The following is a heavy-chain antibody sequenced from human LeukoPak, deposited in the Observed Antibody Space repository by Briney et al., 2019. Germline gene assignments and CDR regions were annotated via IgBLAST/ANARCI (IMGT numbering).Heavy chain of an antibody. CDR2: ITGSGDGT. J-gene: IGHJ6*04. V-gene: IGHV3-23*01. Sequence: PGGSLSLSCAASGFTFSSHGMTWVRQATGKGLEWVSAITGSGDGTYYADSVKGRFTISRDNSKNTLYLQMNSLRAEDTAVYYCARLYSSSDVWGKGTTVTVSS. D-gene: IGHD6-6*01. CDR3: ARLYSSSDV. CDR1: GFTFSSHG.